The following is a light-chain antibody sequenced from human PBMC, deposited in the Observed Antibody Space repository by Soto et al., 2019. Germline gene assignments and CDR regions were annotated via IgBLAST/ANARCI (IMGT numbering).Light chain of an antibody. Sequence: QSVLTQPPSVSGAPGQRVSISCTGSTSNIGAPYDVHWYQHLPGTAPKLLIYSNNQRPSGVPDRFSGSKSGTSASLAISGLQSEDEADYYCAAWDDSLNGYVFGTGTKVTVL. J-gene: IGLJ1*01. CDR3: AAWDDSLNGYV. CDR2: SNN. V-gene: IGLV1-40*01. CDR1: TSNIGAPYD.